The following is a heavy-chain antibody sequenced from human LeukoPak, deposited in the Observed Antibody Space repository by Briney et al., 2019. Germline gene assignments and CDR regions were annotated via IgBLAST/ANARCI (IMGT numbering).Heavy chain of an antibody. CDR1: GFTFSSYW. D-gene: IGHD5-24*01. Sequence: GGSLRLSCAASGFTFSSYWMNWARQAPGKGLEWVASINHNGNVNYYVDSVKGRFTISRDNAKNSLYLQMSNLRAEDTAVYYCARGDGYNPFDYWGQGTLVTVSS. J-gene: IGHJ4*02. CDR2: INHNGNVN. V-gene: IGHV3-7*03. CDR3: ARGDGYNPFDY.